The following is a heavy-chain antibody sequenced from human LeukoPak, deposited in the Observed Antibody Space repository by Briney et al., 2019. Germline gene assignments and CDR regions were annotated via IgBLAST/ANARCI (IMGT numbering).Heavy chain of an antibody. J-gene: IGHJ4*02. CDR3: ARHSKDYGDFNFFDY. Sequence: SETLSLTCRVSGGSISSYHWSWIRQPPGKGLEWIGYVYYSGSTNHNPSLKSRITISVDTSKNQFSLKVSSVTAADTAVYYCARHSKDYGDFNFFDYWGQGTLVTVSS. CDR1: GGSISSYH. D-gene: IGHD4-17*01. CDR2: VYYSGST. V-gene: IGHV4-59*08.